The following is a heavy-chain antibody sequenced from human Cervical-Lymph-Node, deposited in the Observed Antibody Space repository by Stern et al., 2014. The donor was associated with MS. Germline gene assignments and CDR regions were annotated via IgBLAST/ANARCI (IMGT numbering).Heavy chain of an antibody. J-gene: IGHJ4*02. V-gene: IGHV4-59*01. CDR2: IDFTGSA. D-gene: IGHD2-15*01. CDR1: GGSFGGYF. CDR3: ARADTRAFHYFFDS. Sequence: QLQLQESGPGLVKPSETLSLTCNVSGGSFGGYFWSWIRQPPGKGLEWIGYIDFTGSANYNPSLKSRVTLSVDTSKKQFSLKLNSVTAADTAMYYCARADTRAFHYFFDSWGQGTLVTVSS.